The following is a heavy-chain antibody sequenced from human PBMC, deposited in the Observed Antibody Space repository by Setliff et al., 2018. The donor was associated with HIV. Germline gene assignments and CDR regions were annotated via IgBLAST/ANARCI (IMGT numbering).Heavy chain of an antibody. D-gene: IGHD3-22*01. CDR1: GASIQITDTW. CDR3: AKIRGYYLDGAFDI. Sequence: PSETLSLTCTVSGASIQITDTWWSLVRQPPGKGLEWIGEIHHTGRTNYNPSLKNRVTISIDNFKNQFSLNLSSVTAADTAVYYCAKIRGYYLDGAFDIWGQGTMVTVSS. J-gene: IGHJ3*02. CDR2: IHHTGRT. V-gene: IGHV4-4*02.